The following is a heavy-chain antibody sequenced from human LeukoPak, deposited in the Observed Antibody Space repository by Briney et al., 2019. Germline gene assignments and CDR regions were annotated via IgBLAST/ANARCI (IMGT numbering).Heavy chain of an antibody. CDR2: IYYSGTT. CDR3: ARTLPSGTSDY. D-gene: IGHD3-10*01. Sequence: SETLSLTCTVSGGSISSYYWSWIRQPPGKGLEWIPYIYYSGTTNYNPSLKSRVTISVDTVRNQFSLKLSSVTAADTAVYYCARTLPSGTSDYWGQGTLVTVSS. CDR1: GGSISSYY. V-gene: IGHV4-59*01. J-gene: IGHJ4*02.